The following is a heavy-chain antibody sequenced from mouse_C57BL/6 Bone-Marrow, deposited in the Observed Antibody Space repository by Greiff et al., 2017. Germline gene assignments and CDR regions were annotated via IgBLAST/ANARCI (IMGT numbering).Heavy chain of an antibody. V-gene: IGHV5-4*01. CDR1: GFTFSSYA. CDR2: ISDGGSYT. Sequence: EVQVVESGGGLVKPGGSLKLSCAASGFTFSSYAMSWVRQTPEKRLEWVATISDGGSYTYYPDNVKGRFTISRDNAKNNLYLQMSHLKSEDTAMYYCAREGRRGYFDVWGTGTTVTVSS. J-gene: IGHJ1*03. CDR3: AREGRRGYFDV.